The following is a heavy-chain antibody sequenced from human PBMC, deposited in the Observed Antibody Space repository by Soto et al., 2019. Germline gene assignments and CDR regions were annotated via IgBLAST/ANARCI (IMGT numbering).Heavy chain of an antibody. D-gene: IGHD6-19*01. CDR3: AKARIAVAGTLYYFDY. V-gene: IGHV3-23*01. CDR1: GFTFSSYA. J-gene: IGHJ4*02. CDR2: ISGSGGST. Sequence: GGSLRLSCAASGFTFSSYAMSWVRQAPGKGLEWVSAISGSGGSTYYADSVKGRFTISRDNSKNTLYLQMNSLRAEDTAVYYCAKARIAVAGTLYYFDYWGQGTLVTVSS.